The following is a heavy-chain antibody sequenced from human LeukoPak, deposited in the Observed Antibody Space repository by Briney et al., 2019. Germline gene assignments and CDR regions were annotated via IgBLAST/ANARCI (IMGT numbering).Heavy chain of an antibody. V-gene: IGHV6-1*01. J-gene: IGHJ5*02. CDR1: GDSVSSNSAA. CDR2: KYYRSKWYN. Sequence: SQTLSLTCAISGDSVSSNSAAWNWLRQSPSRGLEWLGRKYYRSKWYNDYAVSVKSRIAINPDTSKNQFSLQLNSVTPEDTAVYYCASTGTTGWFDPWGQGTLVTVSS. D-gene: IGHD1-7*01. CDR3: ASTGTTGWFDP.